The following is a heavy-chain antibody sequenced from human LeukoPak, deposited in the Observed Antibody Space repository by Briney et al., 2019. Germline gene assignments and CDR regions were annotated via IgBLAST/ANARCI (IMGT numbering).Heavy chain of an antibody. CDR3: ARVTHVAVTALGNWFDP. V-gene: IGHV4-4*02. Sequence: SGTLSLTCAVSGGSISSSNYWGWVRQPPGKGLEWIGEIYHSGSTNYNPSLKSRATISVDKSKNQFSLKLSSVTAADTAIYYCARVTHVAVTALGNWFDPWGQGTLVTVSS. J-gene: IGHJ5*02. CDR2: IYHSGST. D-gene: IGHD2-15*01. CDR1: GGSISSSNY.